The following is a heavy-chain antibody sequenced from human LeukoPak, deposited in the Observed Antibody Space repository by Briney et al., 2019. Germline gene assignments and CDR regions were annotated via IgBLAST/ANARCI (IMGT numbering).Heavy chain of an antibody. CDR3: ARGRGSSWLYYYYYMDV. J-gene: IGHJ6*03. CDR2: INHSGST. CDR1: GGSFSGYY. Sequence: PSETLSLTCAVYGGSFSGYYWSWIRQPPGKGLEWIGEINHSGSTNYNPSLKSRVTISVDMSKNQFSLKLSSVTAADTAVYYCARGRGSSWLYYYYYMDVWGKGTTVTVSS. V-gene: IGHV4-34*01. D-gene: IGHD6-13*01.